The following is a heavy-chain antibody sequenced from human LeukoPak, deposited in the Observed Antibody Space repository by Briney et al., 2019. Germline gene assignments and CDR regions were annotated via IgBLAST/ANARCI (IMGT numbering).Heavy chain of an antibody. D-gene: IGHD3-22*01. CDR1: GYTFTGYY. V-gene: IGHV1-2*02. J-gene: IGHJ4*02. CDR3: ARVYYDSSGYYYGGFDY. Sequence: ASVKVSCKASGYTFTGYYMRWVRQAPGQGLEWMGWINPNSGGTNYAQKFQGRVTMTRDTSISTAYMELSRLRSDDTAVYYCARVYYDSSGYYYGGFDYWGQGTLVTVSS. CDR2: INPNSGGT.